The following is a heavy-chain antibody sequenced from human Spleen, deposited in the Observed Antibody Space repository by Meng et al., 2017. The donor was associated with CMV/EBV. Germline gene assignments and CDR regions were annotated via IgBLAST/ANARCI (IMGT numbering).Heavy chain of an antibody. V-gene: IGHV1-2*02. D-gene: IGHD3-3*01. CDR1: GYTFTGYY. CDR3: ARATFWSGYDY. CDR2: INPNSGGT. Sequence: SCKASGYTFTGYYLHWVRQAPGQGLEWMGWINPNSGGTNYAQKFQGRVTMTRDTSISTAYMELSRLRSDDTAVYYCARATFWSGYDYWGQGTLVTVSS. J-gene: IGHJ4*02.